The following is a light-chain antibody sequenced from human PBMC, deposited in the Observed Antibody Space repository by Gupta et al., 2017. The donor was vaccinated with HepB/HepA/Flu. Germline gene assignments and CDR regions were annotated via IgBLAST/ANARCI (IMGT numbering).Light chain of an antibody. CDR3: TSDTSSSIWV. J-gene: IGLJ3*02. Sequence: SALTQPASVAGSPGPSITILCTGTNRAGGGYNFVSWYQQNTANPPILMIYDGSRRTAGVASRFSGSKAGNTAALTISGREAEAAGDYYCTSDTSSSIWVFGGGTKLTVL. V-gene: IGLV2-14*01. CDR1: NRAGGGYNF. CDR2: DGS.